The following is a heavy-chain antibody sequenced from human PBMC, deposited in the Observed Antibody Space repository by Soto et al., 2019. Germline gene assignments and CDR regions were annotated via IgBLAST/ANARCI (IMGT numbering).Heavy chain of an antibody. D-gene: IGHD6-13*01. Sequence: GESLKISCKGSGYSFTSYWIGWVRQMPGKGLEWMGIIYPGDSDTRYSPSFQGQVTISADKSISTAYLQWSSLKASDTAMYYCAARIAAAGAYYYYYSGMDVWGQRTTVPVSS. V-gene: IGHV5-51*01. CDR3: AARIAAAGAYYYYYSGMDV. CDR2: IYPGDSDT. CDR1: GYSFTSYW. J-gene: IGHJ6*02.